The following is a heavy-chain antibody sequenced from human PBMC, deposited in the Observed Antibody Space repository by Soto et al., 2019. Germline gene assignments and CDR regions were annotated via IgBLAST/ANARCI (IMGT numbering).Heavy chain of an antibody. CDR3: AREDPGSGSYYL. CDR2: ISSSSSTI. D-gene: IGHD3-10*01. J-gene: IGHJ5*02. CDR1: GFTFSSYS. V-gene: IGHV3-48*02. Sequence: GGSLRLSCAASGFTFSSYSMSWVRRAPGKGLEWVSYISSSSSTIYYADPVKGRFTISRDNAKNSLYLQMNSLRDEDTAVYYCAREDPGSGSYYLWGQGTLVTVSS.